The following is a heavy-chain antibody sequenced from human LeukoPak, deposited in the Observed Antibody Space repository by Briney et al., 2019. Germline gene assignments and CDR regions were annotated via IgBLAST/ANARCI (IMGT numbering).Heavy chain of an antibody. CDR3: ARHRDGISTGLHQHFDY. J-gene: IGHJ4*02. CDR1: GFTFSSYS. Sequence: GGSLRLSCAASGFTFSSYSMSWVRQAPGKGLEWVSSISSGSGYIYYADSVKGRFTISRDNAKNSLFLQMNSLRTEDTAVYYCARHRDGISTGLHQHFDYWGQGTLVTVSS. D-gene: IGHD3-9*01. V-gene: IGHV3-21*01. CDR2: ISSGSGYI.